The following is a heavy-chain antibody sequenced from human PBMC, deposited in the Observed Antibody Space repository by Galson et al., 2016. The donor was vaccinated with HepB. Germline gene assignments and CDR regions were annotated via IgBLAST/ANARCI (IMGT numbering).Heavy chain of an antibody. CDR2: IDGKDDTT. CDR1: GGSLSGYF. J-gene: IGHJ4*02. Sequence: ETLSLTCTVYGGSLSGYFWSWIRQSPGKGLEWVSSIDGKDDTTYYADSVKGRFTISRDSSKNILSLQMNSLRADDTAVYYCAKGGDSDNWGQGTLVTVSS. D-gene: IGHD2-21*02. V-gene: IGHV3-23*01. CDR3: AKGGDSDN.